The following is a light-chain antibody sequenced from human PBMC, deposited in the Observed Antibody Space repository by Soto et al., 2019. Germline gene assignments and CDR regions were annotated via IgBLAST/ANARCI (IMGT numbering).Light chain of an antibody. Sequence: QSALTQPGSVYGSPGQSITISCTGTSSDVGGYNYVSWYQQHPGKAPKLMIYDVSNRPSGVSNRFSGSKSGNTASLTISGLQAEDEADYYCSSYTSSSTLDVVFGGGTKLTVL. CDR1: SSDVGGYNY. CDR3: SSYTSSSTLDVV. J-gene: IGLJ2*01. V-gene: IGLV2-14*01. CDR2: DVS.